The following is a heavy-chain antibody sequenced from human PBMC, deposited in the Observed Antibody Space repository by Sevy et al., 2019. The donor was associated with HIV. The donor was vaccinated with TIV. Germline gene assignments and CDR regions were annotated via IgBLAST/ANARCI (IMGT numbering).Heavy chain of an antibody. J-gene: IGHJ4*02. CDR1: GGSISSSGYY. V-gene: IGHV4-39*02. CDR3: ARVSMIVVVITDDWGYYFDY. CDR2: IYYGGST. D-gene: IGHD3-22*01. Sequence: SETLSLTCTVSGGSISSSGYYWGWIRQPPGKGLEWIGSIYYGGSTYYNPSLKSRITISVDTSKNHFSLKLISVTAAETAVYYCARVSMIVVVITDDWGYYFDYWGQGTLVTVSS.